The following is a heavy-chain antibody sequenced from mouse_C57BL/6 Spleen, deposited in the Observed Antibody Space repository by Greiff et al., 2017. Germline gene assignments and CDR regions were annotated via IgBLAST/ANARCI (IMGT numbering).Heavy chain of an antibody. V-gene: IGHV10-1*01. CDR3: VRHGNYWYFDV. CDR1: GFSFNTYA. CDR2: IRSKSNNYAT. Sequence: EVKLMESGGGLVQPKGSLKLSCAASGFSFNTYAMNWVRQAPGKGLEWVARIRSKSNNYATYYADSVKDRFTISRDDSESMLYLQMNNLKTEDTAMYYCVRHGNYWYFDVWGTGTTVTVSS. J-gene: IGHJ1*03. D-gene: IGHD2-1*01.